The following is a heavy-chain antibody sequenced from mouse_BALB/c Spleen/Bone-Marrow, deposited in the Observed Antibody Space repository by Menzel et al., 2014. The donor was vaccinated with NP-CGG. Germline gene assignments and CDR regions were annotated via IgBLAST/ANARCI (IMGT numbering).Heavy chain of an antibody. V-gene: IGHV14-3*02. Sequence: EVKLMESGAELVKPGASVKLSCTASGFNIKDTYMHWVKQRPEQGLEWIGRIDPANGNTRYDPKFQGKATITADTSSNTAYLQLSSLTSEDTAVYYCARFGVDYWGQGTTLTVSS. J-gene: IGHJ2*01. CDR1: GFNIKDTY. CDR2: IDPANGNT. D-gene: IGHD3-1*01. CDR3: ARFGVDY.